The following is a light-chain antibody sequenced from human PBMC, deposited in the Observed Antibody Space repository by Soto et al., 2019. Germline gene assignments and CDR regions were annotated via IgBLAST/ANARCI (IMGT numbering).Light chain of an antibody. CDR1: QSVFIY. CDR2: KAS. V-gene: IGKV3-11*01. CDR3: QLRSNRSLT. Sequence: ETVLPQSPATLPLYRWERSTLXXRASQSVFIYLAGYQKKHGEVPRXLRYKASDRATAIPATFSGRGAETKFTLTTSSLDPEEFAVYECQLRSNRSLTVGHGTKVEIK. J-gene: IGKJ3*01.